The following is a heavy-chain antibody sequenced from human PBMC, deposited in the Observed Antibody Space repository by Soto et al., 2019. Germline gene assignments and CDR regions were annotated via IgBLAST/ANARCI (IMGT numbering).Heavy chain of an antibody. CDR2: INDSVNI. Sequence: QVQLQQWGAGLLKPSETLSLTCAVYGGSFSGYQWSWIRQTQGKGLEWIGEINDSVNINYNPSLSSRVSILLDTPKKQISLKLSSVTAADSAVYYCARGLILWFGELSRRGGYYYYMDVWGKGTTVTFSS. D-gene: IGHD3-10*01. J-gene: IGHJ6*03. CDR1: GGSFSGYQ. V-gene: IGHV4-34*01. CDR3: ARGLILWFGELSRRGGYYYYMDV.